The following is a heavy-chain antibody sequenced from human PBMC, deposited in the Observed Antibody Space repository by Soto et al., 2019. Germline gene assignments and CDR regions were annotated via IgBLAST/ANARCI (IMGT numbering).Heavy chain of an antibody. J-gene: IGHJ4*02. CDR3: VKDRFIDY. CDR1: GFTLSSYA. Sequence: RGSLRLSCSVSGFTLSSYAMHWVRQAPGKGLEYASSISSDGRSTYYAASVKGRFTISRDNSKNMLYLQMSSLRPDDTAMYYCVKDRFIDYWGQGTLVTVSS. CDR2: ISSDGRST. V-gene: IGHV3-64D*06.